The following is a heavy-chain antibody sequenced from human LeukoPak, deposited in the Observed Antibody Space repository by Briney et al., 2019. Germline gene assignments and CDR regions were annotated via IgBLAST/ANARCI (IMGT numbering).Heavy chain of an antibody. CDR2: ISSNGGST. J-gene: IGHJ4*02. V-gene: IGHV3-64D*06. D-gene: IGHD5-12*01. Sequence: GGSLRLSCSASGFTFSSYAMHWVRQAPGKGLEYVSAISSNGGSTYYADSVKGRFTISRDNSKNTLYLQMSSLRAEDTAVYYCARDSGYDHGSYWGQGTLVTVSS. CDR1: GFTFSSYA. CDR3: ARDSGYDHGSY.